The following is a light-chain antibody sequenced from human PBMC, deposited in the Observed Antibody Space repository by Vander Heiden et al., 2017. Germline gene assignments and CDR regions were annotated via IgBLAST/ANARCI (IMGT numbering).Light chain of an antibody. J-gene: IGLJ3*02. Sequence: QSALTQPASVSGSPGQSITISCTGVGTDITGRNYVSWYQQHPGKAPKLILFDVSSRPSGISHRFSGSKSDNSASLTISGLQAEDEADYYCRSFLPSVGPRLFGGGTKLTVL. CDR1: GTDITGRNY. CDR2: DVS. V-gene: IGLV2-14*03. CDR3: RSFLPSVGPRL.